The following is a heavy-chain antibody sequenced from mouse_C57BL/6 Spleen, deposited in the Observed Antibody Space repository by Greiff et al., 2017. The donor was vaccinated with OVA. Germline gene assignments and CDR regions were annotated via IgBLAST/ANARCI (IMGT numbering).Heavy chain of an antibody. CDR2: IYPGSGST. Sequence: QVQLQQPGAELVKPGASVKMSCKASGYTFTSYWITWVKQRPGQGLEWIGDIYPGSGSTNYNEKFKSKATLTVDTSSSTAYMQLSSLTSEDSAVYYCAREGFYPVGGYFDVWGTGTTVTVSS. J-gene: IGHJ1*03. CDR3: AREGFYPVGGYFDV. V-gene: IGHV1-55*01. CDR1: GYTFTSYW. D-gene: IGHD1-1*01.